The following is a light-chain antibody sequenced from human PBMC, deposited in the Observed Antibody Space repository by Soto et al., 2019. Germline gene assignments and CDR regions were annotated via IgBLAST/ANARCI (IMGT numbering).Light chain of an antibody. V-gene: IGLV1-40*01. J-gene: IGLJ1*01. CDR2: GNN. CDR1: SSNIGAGYD. Sequence: QSVLTQPPSASGTPGQRVTISCTGSSSNIGAGYDVHWYQQFPGTAPKLLIYGNNNRPSGVPDRFSGSKSGTSASLAITGLQAEDEADYYCQSYDSSLSGVFGSGTKLTVL. CDR3: QSYDSSLSGV.